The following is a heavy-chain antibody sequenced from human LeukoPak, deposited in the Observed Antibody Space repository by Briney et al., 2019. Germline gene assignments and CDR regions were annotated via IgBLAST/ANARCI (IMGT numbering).Heavy chain of an antibody. J-gene: IGHJ6*04. CDR2: ISGSSSYI. V-gene: IGHV3-21*01. CDR3: AELGITMIGGV. CDR1: GFTFSSYS. D-gene: IGHD3-10*02. Sequence: GGSLRLSCAASGFTFSSYSMNWVRQAPGKGLEWVSSISGSSSYIYYADSVKGRFTISRDSAKNSLYVQMNSLRAEDTAVYYCAELGITMIGGVWGKGTTVTVSP.